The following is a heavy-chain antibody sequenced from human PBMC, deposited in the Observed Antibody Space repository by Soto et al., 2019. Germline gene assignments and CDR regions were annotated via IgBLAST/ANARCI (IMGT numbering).Heavy chain of an antibody. CDR1: GDALSKSY. Sequence: ALVKGAWKAAGDALSKSYLHWVRKAPGQGLEWLGWINPNNGDTNYAQKFRGRVTMTRDTSNNAVYMELTRLTSDDTAVYFCARMVVPTTYFDSWGQGTPVTVSS. CDR2: INPNNGDT. J-gene: IGHJ4*02. V-gene: IGHV1-2*02. D-gene: IGHD3-22*01. CDR3: ARMVVPTTYFDS.